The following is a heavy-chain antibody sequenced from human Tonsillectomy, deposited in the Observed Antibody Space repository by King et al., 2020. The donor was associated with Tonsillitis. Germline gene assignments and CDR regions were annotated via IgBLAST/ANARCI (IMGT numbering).Heavy chain of an antibody. D-gene: IGHD6-13*01. CDR1: GFTFSSYN. J-gene: IGHJ1*01. CDR3: AKVGSGWFAEYFHH. Sequence: VQLVESGGGLVQPGGSLRLSCAASGFTFSSYNMSWVRQAPGKGLEWVSSIGGPGSSPYFADSVKGRFTMSRDNSKNTLSLQMSGRRAEDTAIYYCAKVGSGWFAEYFHHWGQGTLVTVSS. CDR2: IGGPGSSP. V-gene: IGHV3-23*04.